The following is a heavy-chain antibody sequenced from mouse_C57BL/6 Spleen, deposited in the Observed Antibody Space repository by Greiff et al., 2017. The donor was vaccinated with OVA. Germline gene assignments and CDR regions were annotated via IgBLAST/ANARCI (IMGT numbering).Heavy chain of an antibody. CDR1: GYTFTSYW. V-gene: IGHV1-52*01. D-gene: IGHD3-2*02. Sequence: VQLQQPGAELVRPGSSVKLSCKASGYTFTSYWMHWVKQRPIQGLEWIGNIDPSDSETHYNQKFKDKATLTVDKSSSTAYMQLSSLTSEDSAVYYCARGAQALYYAMDYWGQGTSVTVSS. CDR2: IDPSDSET. J-gene: IGHJ4*01. CDR3: ARGAQALYYAMDY.